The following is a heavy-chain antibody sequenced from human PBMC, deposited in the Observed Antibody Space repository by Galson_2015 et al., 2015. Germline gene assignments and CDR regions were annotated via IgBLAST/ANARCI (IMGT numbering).Heavy chain of an antibody. J-gene: IGHJ4*02. Sequence: SLRLSCAASGFTFSSYAMSWVRQAPGKGLQCASVISTGGITYYADSVKGRFTISRDNSKNTLYLQMNSLRAEDTAVYYCAKYTVTTPDSWGQGTLVTVSS. CDR2: ISTGGIT. D-gene: IGHD4-17*01. CDR3: AKYTVTTPDS. CDR1: GFTFSSYA. V-gene: IGHV3-23*01.